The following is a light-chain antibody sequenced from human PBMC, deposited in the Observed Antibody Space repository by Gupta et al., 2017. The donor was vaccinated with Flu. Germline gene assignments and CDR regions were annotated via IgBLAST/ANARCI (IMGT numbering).Light chain of an antibody. Sequence: TICGTGTNSDVGTDKVVSWYQQTPATPPILMFFEVTQRPSGASNRFSGDKAGNTASLTVSGLQAEDEAHYYCGSYAGSNPVVFGGGTKLTVL. V-gene: IGLV2-23*02. CDR3: GSYAGSNPVV. CDR2: EVT. J-gene: IGLJ2*01. CDR1: NSDVGTDKV.